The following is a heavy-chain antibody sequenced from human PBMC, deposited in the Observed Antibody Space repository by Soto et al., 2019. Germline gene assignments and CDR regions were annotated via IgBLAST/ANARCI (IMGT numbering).Heavy chain of an antibody. CDR1: GGSISSRGYY. V-gene: IGHV4-39*01. D-gene: IGHD3-3*01. CDR2: IYFSGSI. Sequence: ETLSLTCTVSGGSISSRGYYWAWIRQPPGKGLEWIGSIYFSGSIYDSPSLKSRITISVDTAKNQFSLKLNSVTAADTAVYYCARHEWFTHPYGLHVWGPGTSVTVSS. J-gene: IGHJ6*02. CDR3: ARHEWFTHPYGLHV.